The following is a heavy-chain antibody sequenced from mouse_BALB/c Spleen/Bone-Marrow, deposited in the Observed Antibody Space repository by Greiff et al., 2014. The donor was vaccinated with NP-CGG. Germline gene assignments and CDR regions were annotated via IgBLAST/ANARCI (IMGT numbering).Heavy chain of an antibody. Sequence: EVQLQQSGAELVKPGASVKLSCTASGFNIKDTYMHWVKQRPEQGLEWIGRIDPANGNTKYDPKLQGKATITADTSSNTAYLQLSSLTSEDTAVYYCALYYYGSSGFAYWGQGTLVTVSA. D-gene: IGHD1-1*01. CDR2: IDPANGNT. J-gene: IGHJ3*01. V-gene: IGHV14-3*02. CDR1: GFNIKDTY. CDR3: ALYYYGSSGFAY.